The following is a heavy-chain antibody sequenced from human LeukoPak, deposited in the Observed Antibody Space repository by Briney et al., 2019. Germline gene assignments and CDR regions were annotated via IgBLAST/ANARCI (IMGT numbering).Heavy chain of an antibody. Sequence: GGSLRFSCAASGFTFSSYAMHWVRQAPGKGLEWVAVISYDGSNKYYADSVKGRFTISRDNSKNTLYLQMNSLRAEDTAVYYCARYSNYFDYWGQGTLVTVSS. V-gene: IGHV3-30*04. CDR3: ARYSNYFDY. CDR1: GFTFSSYA. D-gene: IGHD2-15*01. CDR2: ISYDGSNK. J-gene: IGHJ4*02.